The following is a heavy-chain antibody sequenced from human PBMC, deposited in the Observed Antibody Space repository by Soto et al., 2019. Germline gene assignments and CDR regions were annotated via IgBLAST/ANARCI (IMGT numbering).Heavy chain of an antibody. D-gene: IGHD1-26*01. CDR2: INHSGST. CDR3: ARVPPMSGSYLAY. Sequence: SETLSLTCAVYGGPFSGYYWSWIRQPPGKGLEWIGEINHSGSTNYNPSLKSRVTISLDTSKNQFSLKLSSVTAADTAVYYCARVPPMSGSYLAYWRQGNRVTTSS. CDR1: GGPFSGYY. J-gene: IGHJ1*01. V-gene: IGHV4-34*01.